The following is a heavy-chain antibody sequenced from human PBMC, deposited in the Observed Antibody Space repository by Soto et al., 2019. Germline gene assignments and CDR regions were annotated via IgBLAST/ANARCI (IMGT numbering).Heavy chain of an antibody. J-gene: IGHJ4*02. D-gene: IGHD3-16*02. Sequence: LRLSCAASGFTFSNYGMHWVRQAPGKGLEWVAGIWYDGINKYYADSVKGRLTISRDSSKNMVYLQMDSLRAEDTAVYYCARDLSGPLDYWGQGTLVTVSS. CDR2: IWYDGINK. V-gene: IGHV3-33*01. CDR3: ARDLSGPLDY. CDR1: GFTFSNYG.